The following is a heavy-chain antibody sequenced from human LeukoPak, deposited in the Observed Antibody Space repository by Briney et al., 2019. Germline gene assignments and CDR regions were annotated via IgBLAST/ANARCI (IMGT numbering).Heavy chain of an antibody. CDR3: ARLAMVRGVRGYFDL. V-gene: IGHV3-48*03. D-gene: IGHD3-10*01. J-gene: IGHJ2*01. Sequence: GGSLRLSCVASGFTFSSYEMNWVRQAPGKGLEWLSYIGSSDSTTYYADSVKDRFTISRDNSKNTLYLQMNSLRAEDTAVYYCARLAMVRGVRGYFDLWGRGTLVTVSS. CDR1: GFTFSSYE. CDR2: IGSSDSTT.